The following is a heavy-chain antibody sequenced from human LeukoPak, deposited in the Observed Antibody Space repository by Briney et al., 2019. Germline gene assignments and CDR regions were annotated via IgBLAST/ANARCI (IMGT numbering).Heavy chain of an antibody. V-gene: IGHV3-23*01. D-gene: IGHD6-19*01. CDR1: GFTFSSYT. CDR3: AKNAGYSSGWYGDY. J-gene: IGHJ4*02. CDR2: ISGSGGST. Sequence: PGGSLRLSCAASGFTFSSYTMSWVRQAPGKGLEWVSAISGSGGSTYYADSVKGRFTISRNNSKNTLYLQMNSLRADDTAVYYCAKNAGYSSGWYGDYWGQGSQVTVSS.